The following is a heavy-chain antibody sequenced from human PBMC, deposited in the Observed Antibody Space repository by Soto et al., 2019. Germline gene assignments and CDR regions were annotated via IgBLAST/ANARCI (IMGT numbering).Heavy chain of an antibody. J-gene: IGHJ5*02. D-gene: IGHD1-26*01. Sequence: SETLSLTCAVSGYSISSGYYWGWIRQPPGKGLEWIGSIYHSGSTYYNPSLKSRATISVDTSKNQFSLKLSSVTAADTAVYYCARVGASNWFDPWGQGTLVTVSS. CDR1: GYSISSGYY. CDR2: IYHSGST. CDR3: ARVGASNWFDP. V-gene: IGHV4-38-2*01.